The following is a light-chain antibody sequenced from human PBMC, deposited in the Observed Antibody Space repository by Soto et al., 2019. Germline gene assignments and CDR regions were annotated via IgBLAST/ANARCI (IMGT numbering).Light chain of an antibody. J-gene: IGKJ3*01. CDR1: QSLISSY. CDR2: GAS. CDR3: QHYGSSVLT. Sequence: EIVLTQSPGTLSLSPGERATLSCRASQSLISSYIASYQKKPRQAPRLLIFGASSRAAGIPDMFSGSGSGTDFTLTISLLEPEDFAVYYCQHYGSSVLTFGPGTKVDIK. V-gene: IGKV3-20*01.